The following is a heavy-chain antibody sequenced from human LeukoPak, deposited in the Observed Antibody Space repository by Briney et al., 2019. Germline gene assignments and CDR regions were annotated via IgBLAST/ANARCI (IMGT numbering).Heavy chain of an antibody. J-gene: IGHJ4*02. CDR2: ISWNSGSI. CDR3: AKDYYDSSGFPPSFDY. D-gene: IGHD3-22*01. V-gene: IGHV3-9*01. Sequence: GGSLRLSCAASGFTFDDYAMHWVRQAPGKGLEWVSGISWNSGSIGYADSVKGRFTISRDNAKNPLYLQMNSLRAEDTALYYCAKDYYDSSGFPPSFDYWGQGTLVTVSS. CDR1: GFTFDDYA.